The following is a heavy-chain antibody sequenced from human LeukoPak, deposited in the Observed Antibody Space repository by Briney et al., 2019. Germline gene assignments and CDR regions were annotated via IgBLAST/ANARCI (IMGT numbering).Heavy chain of an antibody. CDR1: GFTFNTYW. CDR2: VNREGTTT. V-gene: IGHV3-74*03. CDR3: ARDLDWILFDY. J-gene: IGHJ4*02. D-gene: IGHD3-9*01. Sequence: GGSPRLSCAASGFTFNTYWMHWVRQAPGKGLVWVARVNREGTTTTYADSVKGRFTISRDNAKNTLYLQMNNLRAEDTAVYYCARDLDWILFDYWGQGTLVTVSS.